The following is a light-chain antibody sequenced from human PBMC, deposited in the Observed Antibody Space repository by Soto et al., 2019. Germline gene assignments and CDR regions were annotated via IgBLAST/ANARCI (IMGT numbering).Light chain of an antibody. V-gene: IGKV3-15*01. CDR1: QSISIN. J-gene: IGKJ1*01. Sequence: EILMTQSPATLSVSPGERATLSCRASQSISINLAWYQQKPFQAPRLLIYGASTRATGIPARFSGSGSGTEFTLTISSLQSEDFTIYYCQQYYNWPPWTFGQGTKVDNK. CDR2: GAS. CDR3: QQYYNWPPWT.